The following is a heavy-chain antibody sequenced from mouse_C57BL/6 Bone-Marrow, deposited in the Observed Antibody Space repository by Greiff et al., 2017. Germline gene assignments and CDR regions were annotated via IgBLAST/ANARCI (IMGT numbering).Heavy chain of an antibody. V-gene: IGHV5-6*01. CDR2: ISSGGSYT. J-gene: IGHJ1*03. D-gene: IGHD1-1*01. CDR1: GFTFSSYG. Sequence: EVKLLESGGDLVKPGGSLKLSCAASGFTFSSYGMSWVRQTPDKRLAWVATISSGGSYTYYPDSVKGRFTISRDNAKNTLYLQMSSLKSEDTAMYYCAREDGYWYFDVWGTGTTVTVSS. CDR3: AREDGYWYFDV.